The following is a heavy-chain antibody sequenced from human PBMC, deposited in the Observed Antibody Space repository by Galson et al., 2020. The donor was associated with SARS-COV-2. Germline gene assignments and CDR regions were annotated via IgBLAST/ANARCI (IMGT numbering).Heavy chain of an antibody. J-gene: IGHJ6*02. CDR3: ARDAGQQLPRAPGDV. CDR1: GYTFTSYG. D-gene: IGHD6-13*01. Sequence: ASVKVSGKASGYTFTSYGISWVRQAPGQGLEWMGWISAYNGNTNYAQKLQGRVTMTTDTSTSTAYMELRSLRSDDTAVYYCARDAGQQLPRAPGDVWGQGTTVTVSS. V-gene: IGHV1-18*01. CDR2: ISAYNGNT.